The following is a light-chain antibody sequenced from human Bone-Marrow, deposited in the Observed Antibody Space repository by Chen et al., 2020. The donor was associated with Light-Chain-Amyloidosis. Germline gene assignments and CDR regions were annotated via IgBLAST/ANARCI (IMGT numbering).Light chain of an antibody. V-gene: IGKV3-20*01. CDR2: GSS. CDR1: QTISSNY. Sequence: EIVLTQSPDTLSLSPGEGANLSCRASQTISSNYLTWYQQKFGQAPRLLIYGSSSRATGIPDRFTGSGSGTDFTRTINRLEPEDFAMYYCQQYGTSPLTFGGGTKVEIK. J-gene: IGKJ4*01. CDR3: QQYGTSPLT.